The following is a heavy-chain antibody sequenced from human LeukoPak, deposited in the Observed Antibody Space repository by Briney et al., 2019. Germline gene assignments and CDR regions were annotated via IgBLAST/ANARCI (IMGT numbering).Heavy chain of an antibody. CDR3: ARSIAAAFSDY. J-gene: IGHJ4*02. V-gene: IGHV4-59*01. Sequence: SETLSLTCTVSGGSISHYYWSWIRQPPGKGLEWIGYIYHSGSTEYNPSLKSRVAISVDTSENLFSLRLSSVTAADTAVYYCARSIAAAFSDYWGQGNLVTVSS. D-gene: IGHD6-13*01. CDR2: IYHSGST. CDR1: GGSISHYY.